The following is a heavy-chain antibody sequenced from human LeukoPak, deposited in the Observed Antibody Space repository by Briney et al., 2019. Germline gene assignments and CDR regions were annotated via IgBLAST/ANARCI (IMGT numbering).Heavy chain of an antibody. V-gene: IGHV1-8*01. CDR2: MNPNSGNT. D-gene: IGHD3-10*01. CDR3: ARFVGFYYYYHGMDV. Sequence: ASVKVSCKASGYTFTSYDINWVRQATGQGLEWMGWMNPNSGNTGYAQKFQGRVTMTRNTSISTAYMELSSLRSEDTAVYYCARFVGFYYYYHGMDVWGQGTTVTVSS. J-gene: IGHJ6*02. CDR1: GYTFTSYD.